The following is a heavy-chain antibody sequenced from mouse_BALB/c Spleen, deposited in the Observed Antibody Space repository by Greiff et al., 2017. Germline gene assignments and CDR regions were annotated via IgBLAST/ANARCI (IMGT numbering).Heavy chain of an antibody. J-gene: IGHJ2*01. V-gene: IGHV2-9*02. CDR2: IWAGGST. CDR3: AREAHYGYYFDY. Sequence: VKVVESGPGLVAPSQSLSITCTVSGFSLTSYGVHWVRQPPGKGLEWLGVIWAGGSTNYNSALMSRLSISKDNSKSQVFLKMNSLQTDDTAMYYCAREAHYGYYFDYWGQGTTLTVSS. D-gene: IGHD1-1*01. CDR1: GFSLTSYG.